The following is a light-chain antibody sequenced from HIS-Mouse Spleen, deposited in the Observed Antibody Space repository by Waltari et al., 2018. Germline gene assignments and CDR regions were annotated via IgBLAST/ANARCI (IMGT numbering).Light chain of an antibody. J-gene: IGKJ1*01. CDR3: QQRSNWWT. CDR2: DAS. CDR1: QSVSSY. Sequence: EIVLTQSPATLSLSPGERATLSCRASQSVSSYLAWYQKQPGQAPRLLIYDASNRATGIPARFSGSGSGTDFTLTISSLEPEDFAVYYCQQRSNWWTFGQGTKVEIK. V-gene: IGKV3-11*01.